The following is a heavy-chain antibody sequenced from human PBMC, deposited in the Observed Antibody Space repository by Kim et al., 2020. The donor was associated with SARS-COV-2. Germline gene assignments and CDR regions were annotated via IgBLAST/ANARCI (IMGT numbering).Heavy chain of an antibody. V-gene: IGHV3-30*07. CDR3: ARDTYDSSGYYLPRPSYYFDY. Sequence: FTISRDNSKNTLYLQMNSLRAEDTAVYYCARDTYDSSGYYLPRPSYYFDYWGQGTLVTVSS. J-gene: IGHJ4*02. D-gene: IGHD3-22*01.